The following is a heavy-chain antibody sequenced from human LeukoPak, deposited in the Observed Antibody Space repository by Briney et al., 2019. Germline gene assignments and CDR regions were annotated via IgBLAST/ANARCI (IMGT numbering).Heavy chain of an antibody. J-gene: IGHJ4*02. CDR1: GYTFTGYY. CDR2: INPNSGGT. CDR3: ARAQRCCYTHNDY. D-gene: IGHD2-2*02. V-gene: IGHV1-2*02. Sequence: AASVKVSCKASGYTFTGYYMHWVRQAPGQGLEWMGWINPNSGGTNYAQKFQGRVTMTRDTSISTAYMELSRLRSDDTAVYYCARAQRCCYTHNDYWGQGTLVTVSS.